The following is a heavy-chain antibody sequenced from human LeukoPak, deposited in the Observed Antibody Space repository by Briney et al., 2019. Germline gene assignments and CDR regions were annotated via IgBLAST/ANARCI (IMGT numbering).Heavy chain of an antibody. CDR3: ARDNYGGAFDI. D-gene: IGHD4-23*01. CDR2: ISYDGSNK. Sequence: PGGSLRLSCAASGFTFSSYGMHWVRQAPGKGLEWVAVISYDGSNKYYADSVKGRFTISRDNSKNTLYLQMNSLRAEDTAVYYCARDNYGGAFDIWGQGTMVTVSS. CDR1: GFTFSSYG. V-gene: IGHV3-30*03. J-gene: IGHJ3*02.